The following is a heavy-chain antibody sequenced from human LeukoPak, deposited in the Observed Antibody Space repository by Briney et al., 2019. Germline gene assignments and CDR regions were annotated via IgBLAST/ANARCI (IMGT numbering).Heavy chain of an antibody. D-gene: IGHD1-26*01. V-gene: IGHV6-1*01. J-gene: IGHJ4*02. CDR3: ARRIQWERGLGYFDY. CDR1: GDSVSSNSAA. CDR2: TYYRSKWYN. Sequence: SQTLSLTCAISGDSVSSNSAAWNWIRQSPSRGLEWLGRTYYRSKWYNDYAVSVKSRITINPDTSKNQFSLQLNFVTPEDTAVYYCARRIQWERGLGYFDYWGQGNLVTVSS.